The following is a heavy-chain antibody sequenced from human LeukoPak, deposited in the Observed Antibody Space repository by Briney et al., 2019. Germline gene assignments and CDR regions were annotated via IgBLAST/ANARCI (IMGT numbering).Heavy chain of an antibody. J-gene: IGHJ4*02. CDR2: ISSSGGST. CDR1: GFTFSSYG. Sequence: GGSLRLSCAASGFTFSSYGMSWVRQAPGKGLEWVSSISSSGGSTYYADSVRGRFTISRDNSRNTLFLQMISPRGEDTAVYYCATKTASDYWGQGTLVTVSS. D-gene: IGHD2-21*01. CDR3: ATKTASDY. V-gene: IGHV3-23*01.